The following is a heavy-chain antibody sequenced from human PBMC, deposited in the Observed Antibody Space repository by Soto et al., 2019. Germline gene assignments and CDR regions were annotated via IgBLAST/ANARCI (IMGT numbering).Heavy chain of an antibody. CDR2: IRSKAYGGTT. D-gene: IGHD2-2*01. J-gene: IGHJ5*02. V-gene: IGHV3-49*04. CDR1: GFTFGDYA. CDR3: TRVWGDQLLREGWFDP. Sequence: EVQLVESGGGLVQPGRSLRLSCTASGFTFGDYAMSWVRQAPGKGLEWVGFIRSKAYGGTTEYAASVKGRFTISRDDSKSIAYLQMNSLKTEDTAVYYCTRVWGDQLLREGWFDPWGQGTLVTVSS.